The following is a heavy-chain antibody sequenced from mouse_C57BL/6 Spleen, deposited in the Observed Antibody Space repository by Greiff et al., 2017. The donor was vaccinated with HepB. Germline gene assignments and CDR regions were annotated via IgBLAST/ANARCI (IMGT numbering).Heavy chain of an antibody. CDR2: INPNNGGT. J-gene: IGHJ4*01. V-gene: IGHV1-18*01. Sequence: EVQLQESGPELVKPGASVKIPCKASGYTFTDYNMDWVKQSHGKSLEWIGDINPNNGGTIYNQKFKGKATLTVDKSSSTAYMELRSLTSEDTAVYYCARLPNYYAMDYWGQGTSVTVSS. CDR3: ARLPNYYAMDY. CDR1: GYTFTDYN. D-gene: IGHD5-5*01.